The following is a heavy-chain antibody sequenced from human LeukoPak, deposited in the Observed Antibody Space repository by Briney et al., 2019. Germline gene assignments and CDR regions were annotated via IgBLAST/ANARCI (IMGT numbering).Heavy chain of an antibody. D-gene: IGHD2-2*01. Sequence: GASVKVSCKASGYTFTSYYMHWVRQAPGQGLEWMGIINPSGGSTSYAQKFQGRVTMTRDMSTSTVYMELSSLRSEDTAVYYCARDLIVVVPAAIGDYYYYMDVWGKGTTVTVSS. V-gene: IGHV1-46*01. CDR2: INPSGGST. CDR3: ARDLIVVVPAAIGDYYYYMDV. J-gene: IGHJ6*03. CDR1: GYTFTSYY.